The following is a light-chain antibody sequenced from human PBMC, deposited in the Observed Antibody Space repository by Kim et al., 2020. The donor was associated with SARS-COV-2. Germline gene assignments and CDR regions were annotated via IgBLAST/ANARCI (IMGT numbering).Light chain of an antibody. CDR3: ASWDDSLSGLWV. CDR1: TSNIGSNY. J-gene: IGLJ3*02. V-gene: IGLV1-47*01. Sequence: ELTRPPSASGTPGQRVNISCSGSTSNIGSNYVFWYQQFPGTAPKLLIYRNNQWPSGVPDRFSGFKSGTSASLAISGLRSEDEADYYCASWDDSLSGLWVFGGGTQLTVL. CDR2: RNN.